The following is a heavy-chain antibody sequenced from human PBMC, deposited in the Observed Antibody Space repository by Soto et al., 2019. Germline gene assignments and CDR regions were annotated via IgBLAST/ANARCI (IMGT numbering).Heavy chain of an antibody. J-gene: IGHJ4*02. CDR2: INHSGST. Sequence: QVQLQQWGAGLLKPSETLSLTCAVYGGSFSGYYWSWIRQPPGKGVEWIGAINHSGSTNYNPSITSRLTISLHTSKHQFSLKLSSETAAYTAVYYCARGAFGVVIIRGPIFDYWGQGTLVTVSS. CDR3: ARGAFGVVIIRGPIFDY. V-gene: IGHV4-34*01. CDR1: GGSFSGYY. D-gene: IGHD3-3*01.